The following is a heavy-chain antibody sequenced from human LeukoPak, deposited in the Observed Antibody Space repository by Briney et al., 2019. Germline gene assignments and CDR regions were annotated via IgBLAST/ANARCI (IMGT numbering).Heavy chain of an antibody. CDR2: IYYSGST. CDR3: AGRYSGYDYNY. Sequence: SETLSLTCTVSGGSISNYYWSWIRQPPGKGLEWIGYIYYSGSTNYNPSLKSRVTISVDTSKNQFSLKLSAVTAADTAVYYGAGRYSGYDYNYWGQGTLVTVSS. V-gene: IGHV4-59*08. D-gene: IGHD5-12*01. CDR1: GGSISNYY. J-gene: IGHJ4*02.